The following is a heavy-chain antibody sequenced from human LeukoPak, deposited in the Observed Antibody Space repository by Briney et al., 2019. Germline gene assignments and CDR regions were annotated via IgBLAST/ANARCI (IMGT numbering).Heavy chain of an antibody. CDR2: IYYSGST. D-gene: IGHD1-26*01. Sequence: PSETLSLTCTVSGGSISSYYWSWIRQPPGKGLEWIGYIYYSGSTNYNPSLKSRVTISVDTSKNQFSLKLSSVTAADTAVYYCARENFALGRLFDYWGQGTLVTVSS. V-gene: IGHV4-59*01. CDR1: GGSISSYY. CDR3: ARENFALGRLFDY. J-gene: IGHJ4*02.